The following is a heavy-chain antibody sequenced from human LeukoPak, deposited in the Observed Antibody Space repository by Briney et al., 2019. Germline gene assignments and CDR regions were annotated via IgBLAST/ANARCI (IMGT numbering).Heavy chain of an antibody. Sequence: GGSLRLSCAASGFTFSTHSMNWVRQAPGKGLEWVSSISSGSSFIYYAGSVKGRFTISRDNAKNSLYLQMNSLRAEDTAVYCCAGSSGWYRGDYWGQGTQVTVSS. J-gene: IGHJ4*02. CDR1: GFTFSTHS. D-gene: IGHD6-19*01. CDR2: ISSGSSFI. V-gene: IGHV3-21*01. CDR3: AGSSGWYRGDY.